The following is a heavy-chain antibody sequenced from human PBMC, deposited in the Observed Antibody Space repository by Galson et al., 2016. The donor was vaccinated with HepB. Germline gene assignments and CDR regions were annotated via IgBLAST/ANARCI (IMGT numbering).Heavy chain of an antibody. V-gene: IGHV4-39*07. CDR1: GDSISSSNYF. D-gene: IGHD5-24*01. Sequence: SETLSLTCTVSGDSISSSNYFWGWIRQPPGKGLEWIGEINHSGSTNYNPSLKSRVTISVDTAKNQFSLKLSSVTAADTAVYYCARSGYNYYYYYGMDVWGQGTTVTVSS. CDR3: ARSGYNYYYYYGMDV. J-gene: IGHJ6*02. CDR2: INHSGST.